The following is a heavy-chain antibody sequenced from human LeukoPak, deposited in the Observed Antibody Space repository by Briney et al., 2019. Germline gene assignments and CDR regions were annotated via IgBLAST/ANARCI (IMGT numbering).Heavy chain of an antibody. CDR2: ISGSGGST. D-gene: IGHD2-21*01. Sequence: GGSLRLSCAASGFTFSSYAMSWVRQAPGKGLEWVSAISGSGGSTYYADSVKGRFTISRDNSKNTLYVQMNSLRAEDTAVYYCVKDGGESTIYYYYYYMDVWGKGTTVTVSS. CDR1: GFTFSSYA. J-gene: IGHJ6*03. CDR3: VKDGGESTIYYYYYYMDV. V-gene: IGHV3-23*01.